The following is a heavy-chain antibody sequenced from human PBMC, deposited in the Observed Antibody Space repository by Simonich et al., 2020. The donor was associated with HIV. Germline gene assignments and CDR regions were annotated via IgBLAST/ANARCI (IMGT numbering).Heavy chain of an antibody. J-gene: IGHJ1*01. CDR3: ARGADTFWLGDFQH. Sequence: QVQLQQWGAGLLKPSETLFLTCAVYGGASSGYFWTWIRQSPGKGLEWMGQINQSGITNSNPYLKMRITISVDTSNNQFLLKVTSVTAADTAVYYCARGADTFWLGDFQHWGQGTLVTVSS. D-gene: IGHD3-10*01. CDR1: GGASSGYF. CDR2: INQSGIT. V-gene: IGHV4-34*01.